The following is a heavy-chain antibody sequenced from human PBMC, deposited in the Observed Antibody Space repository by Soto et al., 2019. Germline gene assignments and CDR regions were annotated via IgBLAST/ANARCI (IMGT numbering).Heavy chain of an antibody. Sequence: ASVKVSCKASGYTFTGYYMNWVRQAPGQGLEWMGWINPNRGGTNYAQKFQGRVTMTRDTSISTAYMELSRLRSDDTAVYYCARGMVRGVIDTLYYYYGMDVWG. D-gene: IGHD3-10*01. CDR1: GYTFTGYY. CDR3: ARGMVRGVIDTLYYYYGMDV. CDR2: INPNRGGT. J-gene: IGHJ6*02. V-gene: IGHV1-2*02.